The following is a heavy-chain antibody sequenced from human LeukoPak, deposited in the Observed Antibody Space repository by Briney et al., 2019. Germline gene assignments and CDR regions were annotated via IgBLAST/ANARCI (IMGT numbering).Heavy chain of an antibody. CDR3: ARVFRAAAVDY. V-gene: IGHV4-59*01. CDR1: GGSISNYY. Sequence: ETLSLTCTVSGGSISNYYWSWIRQPPGKGLDWIGFIYHNGRTDYNPSLKSRVTISADMSKNQFSLRLSSVTAADTAVYYCARVFRAAAVDYWGQGTLVTVSS. J-gene: IGHJ4*02. D-gene: IGHD6-13*01. CDR2: IYHNGRT.